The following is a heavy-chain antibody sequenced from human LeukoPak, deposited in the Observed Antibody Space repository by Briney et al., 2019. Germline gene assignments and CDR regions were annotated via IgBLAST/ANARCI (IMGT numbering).Heavy chain of an antibody. V-gene: IGHV6-1*01. CDR2: TYYRSKWYN. CDR3: ARGAAYCSSTSCYDGYYYYYGMDV. Sequence: SQTLSLTCAISGDSVSSNSAAWNWIRQSPSRGLEWLGRTYYRSKWYNDYAVSVKSRITINPDTSKNQFSLQLNSVTPEDTAVYYCARGAAYCSSTSCYDGYYYYYGMDVWGQGTTVTVSS. CDR1: GDSVSSNSAA. J-gene: IGHJ6*02. D-gene: IGHD2-2*01.